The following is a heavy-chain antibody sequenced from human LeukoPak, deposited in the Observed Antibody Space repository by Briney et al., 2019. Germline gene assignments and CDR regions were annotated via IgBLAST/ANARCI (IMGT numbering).Heavy chain of an antibody. CDR2: INPSGGST. CDR1: GYTFTSYY. CDR3: ARAGAYYDSSGYYLYASDI. J-gene: IGHJ3*02. Sequence: GASVKVSCKASGYTFTSYYMHWVRQAPGQGLEWMGIINPSGGSTSYAQKFQGRVTMTRDTSTSTVYMELSSLRSEDTAVYYCARAGAYYDSSGYYLYASDIWGQGTMVTVSS. D-gene: IGHD3-22*01. V-gene: IGHV1-46*01.